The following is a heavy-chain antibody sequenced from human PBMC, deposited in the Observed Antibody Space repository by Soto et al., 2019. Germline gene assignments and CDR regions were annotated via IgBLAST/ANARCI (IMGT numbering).Heavy chain of an antibody. CDR2: ISYDGTNK. CDR1: GFTFSKFS. D-gene: IGHD1-26*01. J-gene: IGHJ6*02. CDR3: AKDGEQWQILYYYGMDV. V-gene: IGHV3-30*18. Sequence: QVQLVESGGGVVQPGRSLRLSCAASGFTFSKFSMHWVRQAPGKGPEWVAFISYDGTNKYTADSVKGRFTISRDNSKNTVYLQMDGLTTYDSAVYFCAKDGEQWQILYYYGMDVWGQGTTVIVSS.